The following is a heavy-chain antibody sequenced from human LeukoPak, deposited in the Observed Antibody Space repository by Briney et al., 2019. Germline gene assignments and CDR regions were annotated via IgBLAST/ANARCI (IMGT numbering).Heavy chain of an antibody. CDR3: ATTLGYCSGGSCLVDLDY. V-gene: IGHV3-72*01. Sequence: GGSLRLSCAASGFTFGDHYMDWVRQAPGKGLEWVGRTRNKANSYTTEYAASVKGRFTISRDDPKNPLYLQMNSLKTEDTAVYYCATTLGYCSGGSCLVDLDYWGQGTLVTVSS. D-gene: IGHD2-15*01. J-gene: IGHJ4*02. CDR2: TRNKANSYTT. CDR1: GFTFGDHY.